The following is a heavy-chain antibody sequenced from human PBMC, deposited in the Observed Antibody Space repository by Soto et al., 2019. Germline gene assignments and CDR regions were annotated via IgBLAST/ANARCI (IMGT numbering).Heavy chain of an antibody. Sequence: GGSLRLSCAASGFTFSDYAMGWVRQAPGKGLGWVSSMSSSGDNTYYADSVKGRFTISRDNSKNTLYLQMNSLRADDTAVYYCAKSTGSGSSRYDYWGQGTLVTVSS. CDR3: AKSTGSGSSRYDY. V-gene: IGHV3-23*01. D-gene: IGHD3-10*01. J-gene: IGHJ4*02. CDR2: MSSSGDNT. CDR1: GFTFSDYA.